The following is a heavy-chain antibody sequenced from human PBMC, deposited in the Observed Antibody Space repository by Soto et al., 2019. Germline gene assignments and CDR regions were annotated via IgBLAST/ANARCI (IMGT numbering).Heavy chain of an antibody. CDR3: AKEKGAMVPSYYFDY. Sequence: GGSLRLSCXASGFTFSSYGMHWVRQAPGKGLEWVAVISYDGSNKYYADSVKGRFTISRDNSKNTLYLQMNSLRAEDTAVYYCAKEKGAMVPSYYFDYWGQGTLVTVSS. D-gene: IGHD3-10*01. V-gene: IGHV3-30*18. J-gene: IGHJ4*02. CDR1: GFTFSSYG. CDR2: ISYDGSNK.